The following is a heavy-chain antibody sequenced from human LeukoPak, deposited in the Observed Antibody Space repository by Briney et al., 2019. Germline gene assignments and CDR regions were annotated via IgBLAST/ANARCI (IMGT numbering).Heavy chain of an antibody. CDR1: GYTSTSYD. V-gene: IGHV1-8*01. J-gene: IGHJ3*02. Sequence: GASVKISCTASGYTSTSYDINWVRHATGQGLEWMGWMNPNSGNTGSAHKFHGRVTMTSNTPISTAYMELSSMRSEDTAVYYCARGTKGAFDIWGQGTMVTVSS. CDR3: ARGTKGAFDI. CDR2: MNPNSGNT. D-gene: IGHD2-2*01.